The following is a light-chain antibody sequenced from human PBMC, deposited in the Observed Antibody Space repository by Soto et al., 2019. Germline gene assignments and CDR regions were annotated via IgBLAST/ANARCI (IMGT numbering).Light chain of an antibody. V-gene: IGLV2-23*01. CDR1: SSDVGRFNL. CDR2: EGS. CDR3: CSYAGSSTYVV. J-gene: IGLJ2*01. Sequence: QSALTQPASVSGSPGQSITISCTGTSSDVGRFNLVSWYQHHPGKAPKLMIYEGSKRPSGVSDRFSGSKSGNTASLTISGLQAEDEADYYCCSYAGSSTYVVFGGGTKRTVL.